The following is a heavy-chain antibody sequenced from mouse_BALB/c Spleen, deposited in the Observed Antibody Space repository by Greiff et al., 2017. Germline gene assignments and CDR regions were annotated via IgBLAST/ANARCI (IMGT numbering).Heavy chain of an antibody. V-gene: IGHV2-9*02. J-gene: IGHJ4*01. CDR2: IWAGGST. CDR1: GFSLTSYG. D-gene: IGHD2-10*02. Sequence: VQVVESGPGLVAPSQSLSITCTVSGFSLTSYGVHWVRQPPGKGLEWLGVIWAGGSTNYNSALMSRLSISKDNSKSQVFLKMNSLQTDDTAMYYCAREYGNYYYAMDYWGQGTSVTVSS. CDR3: AREYGNYYYAMDY.